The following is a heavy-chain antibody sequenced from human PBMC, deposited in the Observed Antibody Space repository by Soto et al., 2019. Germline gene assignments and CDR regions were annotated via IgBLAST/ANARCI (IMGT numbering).Heavy chain of an antibody. V-gene: IGHV3-23*01. CDR1: GFTLSNYP. CDR2: ISGSGGST. J-gene: IGHJ5*02. Sequence: GGSLRLSCAASGFTLSNYPMTWVRQAPGKGLEWVSSISGSGGSTYYADSVKGRFTISRDNSKNTLHLQMSSLRAEDTAVYYCAKDRQGDYDTDHWGQGTLVTVSS. D-gene: IGHD3-22*01. CDR3: AKDRQGDYDTDH.